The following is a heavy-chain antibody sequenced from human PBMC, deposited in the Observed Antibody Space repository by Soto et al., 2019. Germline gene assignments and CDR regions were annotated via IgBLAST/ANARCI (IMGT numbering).Heavy chain of an antibody. CDR2: IYHSGST. J-gene: IGHJ4*02. Sequence: PSETLSLTCAVSGYSISSGYYWGWIRQPPGKGLEWIGSIYHSGSTYYNPSLKSRVTISVDTSKNQLSLKLSSVTAADTAVYYCARDPEYSSPFRDNADYWGQGTLVTVSS. CDR1: GYSISSGYY. V-gene: IGHV4-38-2*02. CDR3: ARDPEYSSPFRDNADY. D-gene: IGHD6-6*01.